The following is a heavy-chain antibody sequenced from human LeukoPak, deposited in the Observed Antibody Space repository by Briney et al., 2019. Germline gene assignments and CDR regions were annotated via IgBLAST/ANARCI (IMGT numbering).Heavy chain of an antibody. Sequence: GGSLRLSCAASGFTFSSYSMNWLRQAPGKGLEWVSYISSSSSNIYYADSVKGRFTISRDNAKNSLYLQMNSRRAEYTSVYDGARGGYYFDSWGQGTLVTVSS. CDR1: GFTFSSYS. CDR3: ARGGYYFDS. V-gene: IGHV3-21*05. J-gene: IGHJ4*02. CDR2: ISSSSSNI.